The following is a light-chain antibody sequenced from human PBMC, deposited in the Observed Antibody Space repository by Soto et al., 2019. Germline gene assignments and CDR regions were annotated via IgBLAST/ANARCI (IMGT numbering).Light chain of an antibody. V-gene: IGKV1-5*03. J-gene: IGKJ3*01. Sequence: DIQMTQSPSTLSASVGDRVTITCRASQSIGNWLAWYQQRPGKAPNLLIYKASSLETGVPSRFSGSGSGTEFPLTISSLQPDDFATYYCQQYHSYFTFGPGTKVDLK. CDR1: QSIGNW. CDR3: QQYHSYFT. CDR2: KAS.